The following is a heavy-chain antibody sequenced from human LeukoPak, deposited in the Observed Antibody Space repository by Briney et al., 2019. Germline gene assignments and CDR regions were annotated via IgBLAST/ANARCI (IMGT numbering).Heavy chain of an antibody. V-gene: IGHV3-23*01. Sequence: PGGSLRLSCAASGFTFSSFAMIWFRQAPGKGLEWVSTISGSGGDIYYADSVKGRFTISRDNSRNTLYLQMNSLRAEDTAVYYCARTLRFFRFLDVWGQGTTVTVSS. CDR3: ARTLRFFRFLDV. CDR2: ISGSGGDI. D-gene: IGHD3-3*01. CDR1: GFTFSSFA. J-gene: IGHJ6*02.